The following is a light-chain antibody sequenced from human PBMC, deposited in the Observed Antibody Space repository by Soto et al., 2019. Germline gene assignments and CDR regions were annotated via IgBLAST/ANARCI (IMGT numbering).Light chain of an antibody. J-gene: IGLJ3*02. CDR1: SSDVGGYNY. Sequence: QPVLTQPRSVSGSPGQLVTISCTGTSSDVGGYNYVSWYQQHPGKAPKLMIYDVSKRPSGVPDRFSGSKSGNTASLTISGLQAEDEADYYCCSYAGSPWVFGGGTKLTVL. CDR2: DVS. CDR3: CSYAGSPWV. V-gene: IGLV2-11*01.